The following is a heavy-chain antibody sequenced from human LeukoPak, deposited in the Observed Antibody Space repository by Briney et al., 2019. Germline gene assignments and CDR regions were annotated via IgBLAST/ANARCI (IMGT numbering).Heavy chain of an antibody. D-gene: IGHD2-15*01. CDR3: VKDSSGIVDLEAATYRFAS. J-gene: IGHJ4*02. CDR2: TNNDGSKT. Sequence: GGSLRLSCSASGFTFNSYAMHWVRQAPGKGLQYVSTTNNDGSKTYYADSVKGRFTISRDNSKHTLSLQMSSLRPEDTALYYRVKDSSGIVDLEAATYRFASWGQGTLVTVSS. CDR1: GFTFNSYA. V-gene: IGHV3-64D*09.